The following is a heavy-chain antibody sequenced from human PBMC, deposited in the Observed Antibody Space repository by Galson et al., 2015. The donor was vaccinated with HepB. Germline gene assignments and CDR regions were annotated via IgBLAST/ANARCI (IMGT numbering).Heavy chain of an antibody. D-gene: IGHD6-19*01. CDR2: ISSSSSYI. Sequence: SLRLSCAASGFTFSSYSMNWVRQAPGKGLEWVSSISSSSSYIYYADSVKGRFTISRDNAKNSLYLRMNSLRAEDTAVYYCARDRSGWPFDYWGQGTLVTVSS. J-gene: IGHJ4*02. CDR3: ARDRSGWPFDY. CDR1: GFTFSSYS. V-gene: IGHV3-21*01.